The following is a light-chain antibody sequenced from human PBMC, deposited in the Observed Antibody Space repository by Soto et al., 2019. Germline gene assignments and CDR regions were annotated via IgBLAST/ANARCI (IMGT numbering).Light chain of an antibody. V-gene: IGLV2-18*02. CDR2: DVS. CDR3: SSYTSSSTLLYV. CDR1: SSDVGNYNR. Sequence: QSALTQPPSVSGSPGQSVTISCTGTSSDVGNYNRVSWYQQPPDTAPKLMIYDVSNRPSGVPDRFSGSKSGNTASLTISGLQAEDEADYYCSSYTSSSTLLYVFGTGTKVSVL. J-gene: IGLJ1*01.